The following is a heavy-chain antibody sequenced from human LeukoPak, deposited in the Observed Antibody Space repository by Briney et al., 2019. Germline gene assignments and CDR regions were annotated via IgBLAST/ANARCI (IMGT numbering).Heavy chain of an antibody. J-gene: IGHJ4*02. CDR3: AREGTVTTRPGYFDY. CDR2: IYYSGST. Sequence: SETLSLTCTVSGGSISSGGYYWSWIRQHPGKGLEWIGYIYYSGSTYYNSSLKSRVTISVDTSKNQFSLKLSSVTAADTAVYYCAREGTVTTRPGYFDYWGQGTLVTVSS. V-gene: IGHV4-31*03. CDR1: GGSISSGGYY. D-gene: IGHD4-17*01.